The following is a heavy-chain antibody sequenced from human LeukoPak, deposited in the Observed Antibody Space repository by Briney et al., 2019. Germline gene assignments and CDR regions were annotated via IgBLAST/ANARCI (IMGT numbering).Heavy chain of an antibody. CDR3: ARQPGSGSYFPNWFDP. Sequence: SETLSLTCTVSGYSISSGYYWGWIRQPPGKGLEWIGSIYYSGSTYYNPSLKSRVTISVDTSKNQFSLKLSSVTAADTAVYYCARQPGSGSYFPNWFDPWGQGTLVTVSS. J-gene: IGHJ5*02. D-gene: IGHD3-10*01. V-gene: IGHV4-38-2*02. CDR1: GYSISSGYY. CDR2: IYYSGST.